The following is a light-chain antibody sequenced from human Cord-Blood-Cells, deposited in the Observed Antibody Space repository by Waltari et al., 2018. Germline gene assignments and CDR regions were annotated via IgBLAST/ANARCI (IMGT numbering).Light chain of an antibody. CDR3: SSYTSSSTLVV. V-gene: IGLV2-14*01. CDR2: DVS. Sequence: QSALTQPASVSGSPGQSITISCTGTSSDVGGYNYVSWYQQHPGKAPKLMIYDVSNRPSGVSNRFPCSKSGNTASPTLSGRQAEDEADYYCSSYTSSSTLVVFGGGTKLTVL. CDR1: SSDVGGYNY. J-gene: IGLJ2*01.